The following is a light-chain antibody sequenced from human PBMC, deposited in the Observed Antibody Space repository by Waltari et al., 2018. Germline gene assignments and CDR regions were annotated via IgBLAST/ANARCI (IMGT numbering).Light chain of an antibody. V-gene: IGKV1-5*01. J-gene: IGKJ1*01. Sequence: DIQMTQSPSTLSASVGDRVTITCRASQSISSWLAWYQQKPGKAPKLLIYDASSLESGVPSRFSGSGSGTEFTLTISSLQPDDFATYYCQQYYSNPATFGQGTKVEIK. CDR3: QQYYSNPAT. CDR2: DAS. CDR1: QSISSW.